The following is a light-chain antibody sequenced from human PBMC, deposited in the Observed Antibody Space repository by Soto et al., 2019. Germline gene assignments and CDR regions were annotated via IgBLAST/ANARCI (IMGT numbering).Light chain of an antibody. Sequence: EIVMTQSPATLSVSPGERVTLSCRASQSVNNKVAWYQQTPGQAPRVLIYGASTRATGCPARFSGSGFGTEFTLTISSLQSEDFAVYYCQQYNNWPPITFGQGTRLEIK. J-gene: IGKJ5*01. CDR3: QQYNNWPPIT. V-gene: IGKV3-15*01. CDR1: QSVNNK. CDR2: GAS.